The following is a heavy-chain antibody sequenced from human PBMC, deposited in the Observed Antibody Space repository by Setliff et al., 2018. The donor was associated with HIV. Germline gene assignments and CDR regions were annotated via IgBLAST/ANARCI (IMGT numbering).Heavy chain of an antibody. J-gene: IGHJ3*02. Sequence: ASVKVSCKPPGHTFTNYDIHWMRRAPGQGLEWMGWMNPNSGVSGYALKFHDRVTVTTDTSTSTAYMELGSLRSDDTAVYYCAGDRGVYFISSSCYSPVDAFDIWGQGTMVTVSS. V-gene: IGHV1-8*01. CDR2: MNPNSGVS. CDR1: GHTFTNYD. D-gene: IGHD2-2*01. CDR3: AGDRGVYFISSSCYSPVDAFDI.